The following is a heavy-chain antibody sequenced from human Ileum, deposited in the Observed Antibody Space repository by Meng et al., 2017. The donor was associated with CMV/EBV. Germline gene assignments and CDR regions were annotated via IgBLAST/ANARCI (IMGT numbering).Heavy chain of an antibody. Sequence: AVSGGSISNDAYSWAWIRQPPGKGLEWIGYIYHSGSTHYNPSLKSRVTISVDRSKNHFSLNLSSVTAADTAVYYCAKERGGAYFDSWGQGSLVTVSS. J-gene: IGHJ4*02. D-gene: IGHD2-21*01. V-gene: IGHV4-30-2*01. CDR3: AKERGGAYFDS. CDR2: IYHSGST. CDR1: GGSISNDAYS.